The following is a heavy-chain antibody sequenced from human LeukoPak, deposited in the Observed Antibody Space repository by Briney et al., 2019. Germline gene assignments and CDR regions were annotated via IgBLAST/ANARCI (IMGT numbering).Heavy chain of an antibody. V-gene: IGHV3-30*03. CDR1: GFTFSSYS. CDR3: ARDLTGDDAFDI. D-gene: IGHD7-27*01. Sequence: PGGSLRLSCAASGFTFSSYSMNWVRQAPGKGLEWVAVISYDGSNKYYADSVKGRFTISRDNSKNTLYLQMNSLRAEDTAVYYCARDLTGDDAFDIWGQGTMVTVSS. J-gene: IGHJ3*02. CDR2: ISYDGSNK.